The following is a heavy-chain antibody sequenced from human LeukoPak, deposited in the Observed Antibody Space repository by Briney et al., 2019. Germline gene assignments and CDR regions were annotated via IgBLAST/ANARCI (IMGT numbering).Heavy chain of an antibody. CDR1: GYTFTSYG. V-gene: IGHV1-18*01. CDR3: ARRYCSSTSCRYYYYYGMDV. D-gene: IGHD2-2*01. Sequence: ASVKVSCKASGYTFTSYGISWVRQAPGQGLGWMGWISAYNGNTNYAQKLQGRVTMTTDTSTSTVYMELRSLRSDDTAVYYCARRYCSSTSCRYYYYYGMDVWGQGTTVTVSS. J-gene: IGHJ6*02. CDR2: ISAYNGNT.